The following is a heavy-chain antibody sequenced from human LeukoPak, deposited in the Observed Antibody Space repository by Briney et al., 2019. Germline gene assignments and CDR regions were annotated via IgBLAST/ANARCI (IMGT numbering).Heavy chain of an antibody. CDR3: ARVRPAGSRPRYYYYYGMDV. CDR2: INHSGST. Sequence: SETLSLTCAVYGGSFSGYYWSWIRQPPGKGLEWIGEINHSGSTSYNPSLKSRVTISVDTSKNQFSLKLSSVTAADTAVYYCARVRPAGSRPRYYYYYGMDVWGQGTTVTVSS. J-gene: IGHJ6*02. D-gene: IGHD6-19*01. V-gene: IGHV4-34*01. CDR1: GGSFSGYY.